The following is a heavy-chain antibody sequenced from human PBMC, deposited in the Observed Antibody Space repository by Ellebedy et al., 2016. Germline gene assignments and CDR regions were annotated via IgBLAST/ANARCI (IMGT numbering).Heavy chain of an antibody. V-gene: IGHV4-34*01. Sequence: SETLSLXXAVYGGSFSGYYWSWIRQPPGKGLEWIGEINHSGSTNYNPSLKSRVTISVDTSRNQFSLKLRSVTAADTAVYYCAGGPNWNDFDYWGQGTQVTVSS. J-gene: IGHJ4*02. CDR3: AGGPNWNDFDY. CDR1: GGSFSGYY. CDR2: INHSGST. D-gene: IGHD1-20*01.